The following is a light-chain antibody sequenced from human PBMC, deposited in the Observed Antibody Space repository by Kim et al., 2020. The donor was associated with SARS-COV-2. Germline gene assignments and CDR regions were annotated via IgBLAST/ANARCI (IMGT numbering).Light chain of an antibody. J-gene: IGKJ1*01. CDR2: ASS. V-gene: IGKV1-39*01. Sequence: ASVGDRVTITCRASQSISNYLNWYQQKPGKAPKLLIYASSSLQSGVPSTFSGSGSGTEFTLTISSLQPEDFATYYCQQSYRIPRTFGQGTKVDIK. CDR1: QSISNY. CDR3: QQSYRIPRT.